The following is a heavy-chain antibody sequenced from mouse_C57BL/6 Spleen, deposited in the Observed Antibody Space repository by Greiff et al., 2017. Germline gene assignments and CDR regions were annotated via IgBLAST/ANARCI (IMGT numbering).Heavy chain of an antibody. V-gene: IGHV1-80*01. D-gene: IGHD1-1*01. CDR2: IYPGDGDT. CDR1: GYAFSSYW. CDR3: ARPDYYGSSPYFDY. Sequence: QVQLQQSGAELVKPGASVKISCKASGYAFSSYWMNWVKQRPGKGLEWIGQIYPGDGDTNYNGKFKGKATLTADKSSSTAYIQLSSLTSEDSAVYFCARPDYYGSSPYFDYWGQGTTLTVSS. J-gene: IGHJ2*01.